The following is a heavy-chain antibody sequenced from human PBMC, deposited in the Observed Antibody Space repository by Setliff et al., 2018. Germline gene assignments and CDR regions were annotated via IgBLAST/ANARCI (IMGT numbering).Heavy chain of an antibody. J-gene: IGHJ4*02. Sequence: GGSLRLSCAASGFTFSSSSMTWVRQAPGKGLEWVSAINGGGTATYYADSVKGRFTTSRDNSKNTLYLQMNSLRAEDTAVYYCAKYTRVVTTTCFDYWGQGTLVTAPQ. CDR3: AKYTRVVTTTCFDY. D-gene: IGHD2-15*01. CDR1: GFTFSSSS. CDR2: INGGGTAT. V-gene: IGHV3-23*01.